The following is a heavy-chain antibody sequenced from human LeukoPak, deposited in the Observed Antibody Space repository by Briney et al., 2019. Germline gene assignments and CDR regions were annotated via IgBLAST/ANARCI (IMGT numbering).Heavy chain of an antibody. V-gene: IGHV3-30*18. CDR2: ISYDGSNK. CDR3: AKDEYYYDSSGYYLFDY. CDR1: GFTFSSYG. J-gene: IGHJ4*02. Sequence: QPGGPLRLSCAASGFTFSSYGMHWVRQAPGKGLEWVAVISYDGSNKYYADSVKGRFTISRDNSKNTLYLQMNSLRAEDTAVYYCAKDEYYYDSSGYYLFDYWGQGTLVTVSS. D-gene: IGHD3-22*01.